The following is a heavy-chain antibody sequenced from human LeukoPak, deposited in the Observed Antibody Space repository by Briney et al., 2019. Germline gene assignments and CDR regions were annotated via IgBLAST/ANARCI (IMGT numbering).Heavy chain of an antibody. V-gene: IGHV1-8*01. J-gene: IGHJ3*02. Sequence: VASVKVSCKASGYTFTSYDINWVRQATGQGLEWMGWMNPNSGNTGYAQKFQGRVTMTRNTSISTAYMELSSLRSEDTAVYYCAREINYYDSSGYYPDWAFDIWGQGTMVTVSS. CDR2: MNPNSGNT. CDR3: AREINYYDSSGYYPDWAFDI. D-gene: IGHD3-22*01. CDR1: GYTFTSYD.